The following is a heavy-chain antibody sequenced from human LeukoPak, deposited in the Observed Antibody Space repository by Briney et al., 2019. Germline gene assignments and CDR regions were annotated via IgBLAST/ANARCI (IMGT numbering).Heavy chain of an antibody. J-gene: IGHJ4*02. Sequence: SETLSLTCTVSGYSISSGYYWGWIRQPPGKGLVRIGNIYHDGSTYYNPSLKSRVTISVDTSKNQFSLKLSSVTAADTAVYYCARAGASSSGWPLDYWGQGTLVTVSS. CDR1: GYSISSGYY. CDR3: ARAGASSSGWPLDY. V-gene: IGHV4-38-2*02. D-gene: IGHD6-19*01. CDR2: IYHDGST.